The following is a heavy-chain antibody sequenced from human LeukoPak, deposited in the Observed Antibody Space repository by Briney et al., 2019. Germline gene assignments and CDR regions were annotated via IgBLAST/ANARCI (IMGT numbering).Heavy chain of an antibody. CDR2: IKQDGSEK. Sequence: GGSLRLSCAASGFIFSRFTIHWVRQAPGKGLEWVANIKQDGSEKYYVDSVKGRFTISRDNAKNSLYLQINSLRAEDTAVYYCASLRQQLVSHYYYYYMDVWGKGTTVTVSS. J-gene: IGHJ6*03. D-gene: IGHD6-13*01. V-gene: IGHV3-7*01. CDR3: ASLRQQLVSHYYYYYMDV. CDR1: GFIFSRFT.